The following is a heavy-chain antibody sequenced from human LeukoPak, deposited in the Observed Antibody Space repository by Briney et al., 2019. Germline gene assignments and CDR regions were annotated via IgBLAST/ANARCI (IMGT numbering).Heavy chain of an antibody. D-gene: IGHD6-13*01. CDR2: ISPSSSSI. V-gene: IGHV3-21*04. CDR1: EFTFSVYT. Sequence: PGGSLRLSCTASEFTFSVYTMNWVRQAPGKGLEWVSSISPSSSSIYYADSVRGRFTVSRDNAKKSLSLQMNSLRAEDTAVYYCARDPISSSWFDYYYYGMDVWGQGTTVTVSS. J-gene: IGHJ6*02. CDR3: ARDPISSSWFDYYYYGMDV.